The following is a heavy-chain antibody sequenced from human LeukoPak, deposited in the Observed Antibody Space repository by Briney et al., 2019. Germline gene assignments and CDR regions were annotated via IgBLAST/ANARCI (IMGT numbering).Heavy chain of an antibody. CDR2: IYYSGST. V-gene: IGHV4-59*01. D-gene: IGHD5-12*01. CDR1: GGSISSFY. Sequence: SETLSLTCTVSGGSISSFYWSWLRQPPGKGLEWIGYIYYSGSTNYNPSLTSRVTISVDTSKNQFSLKLSSVTAADTAVYYCARGGAAFNLWGRGTLVTVSS. J-gene: IGHJ2*01. CDR3: ARGGAAFNL.